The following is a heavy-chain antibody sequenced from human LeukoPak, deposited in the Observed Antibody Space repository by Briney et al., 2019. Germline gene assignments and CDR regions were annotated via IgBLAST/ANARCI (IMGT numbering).Heavy chain of an antibody. CDR2: IWYDGSNK. D-gene: IGHD6-19*01. Sequence: PGRSLRLSCAASGFTFSTYGMHWVRQAPGKGLEWVAVIWYDGSNKYYADSVKGRFTISRDNSKNTLYLHMNSLRAEDTAVYYCAKQGGGWYLDYWGQGTLVTVSS. J-gene: IGHJ4*02. V-gene: IGHV3-33*06. CDR3: AKQGGGWYLDY. CDR1: GFTFSTYG.